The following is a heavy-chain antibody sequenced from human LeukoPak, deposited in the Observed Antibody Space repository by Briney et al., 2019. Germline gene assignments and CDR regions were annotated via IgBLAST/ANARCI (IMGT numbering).Heavy chain of an antibody. V-gene: IGHV4-4*07. CDR3: ARVRGSSGSYEYYHYMDV. J-gene: IGHJ6*03. Sequence: SETLSLTCTVSGGSISSYYWSWIRQPAGKGLEWIGRIYTSGSTNYNPSLKSRVTMSVDTSKKQFSLKLSSVTAADTAVYYCARVRGSSGSYEYYHYMDVWGKGTTVTISS. CDR1: GGSISSYY. CDR2: IYTSGST. D-gene: IGHD1-26*01.